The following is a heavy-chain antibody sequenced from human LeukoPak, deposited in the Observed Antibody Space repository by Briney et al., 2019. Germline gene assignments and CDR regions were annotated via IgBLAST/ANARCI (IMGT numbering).Heavy chain of an antibody. CDR1: GFTFSNAS. V-gene: IGHV3-15*01. D-gene: IGHD4-17*01. J-gene: IGHJ4*02. CDR2: IKSKTDGGTT. CDR3: TTGLPDYGDYVDY. Sequence: GGSLRLSCAASGFTFSNASMSWVRQAPGKGLEWVGRIKSKTDGGTTDYAAPVKGRFTTSRDDSKNTLYLQMNSLKTEDTAVYYCTTGLPDYGDYVDYWGQGTLVTVSS.